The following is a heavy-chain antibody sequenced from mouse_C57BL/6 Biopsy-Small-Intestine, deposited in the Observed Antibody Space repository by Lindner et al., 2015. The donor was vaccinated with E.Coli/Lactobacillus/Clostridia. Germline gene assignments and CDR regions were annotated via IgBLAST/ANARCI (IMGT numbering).Heavy chain of an antibody. CDR2: IDPSDSET. CDR1: GYTFTSYW. D-gene: IGHD2-1*01. J-gene: IGHJ4*01. CDR3: ARGDGNYEDYAMDY. V-gene: IGHV1-52*01. Sequence: VQLQESGAELVRPGSSVELSCKASGYTFTSYWMHWVKQRPIQGLEWIGNIDPSDSETHYNQKFKDKATLTVDKSSSTAYMQLSSLTSEDSAVYYCARGDGNYEDYAMDYWGQGTSVTVSS.